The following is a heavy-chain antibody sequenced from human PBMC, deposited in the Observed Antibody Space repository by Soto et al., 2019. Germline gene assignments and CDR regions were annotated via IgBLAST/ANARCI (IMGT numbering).Heavy chain of an antibody. Sequence: GRSLRLSCAAAGVSFSSCVMNWVRQAPGRGLEWVAAISGSGSDTDYADSVKGRFTISRDNSKNTLYLQMNSLRAEDTAVYYCAKRSSGIEVYLHYWGQGTLVTVSS. D-gene: IGHD3-10*01. V-gene: IGHV3-23*01. CDR3: AKRSSGIEVYLHY. CDR1: GVSFSSCV. J-gene: IGHJ4*02. CDR2: ISGSGSDT.